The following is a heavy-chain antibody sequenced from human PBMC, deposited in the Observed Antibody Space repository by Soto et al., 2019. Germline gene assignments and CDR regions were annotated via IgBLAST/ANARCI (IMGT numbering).Heavy chain of an antibody. CDR1: GGSISSYY. Sequence: QVQLQESGPGLVKPSETLSLTCTVSGGSISSYYWSWFRQPPGKGLEWIGYIYYSRSTNYSPSLKIRVTISVDTSKNQFSLKLNSVTAADTALYYCATSKSSGWYRDWGQGTLVTVS. CDR2: IYYSRST. J-gene: IGHJ4*02. CDR3: ATSKSSGWYRD. D-gene: IGHD6-19*01. V-gene: IGHV4-59*01.